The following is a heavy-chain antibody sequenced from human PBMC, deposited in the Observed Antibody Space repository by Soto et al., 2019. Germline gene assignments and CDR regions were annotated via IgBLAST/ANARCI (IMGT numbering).Heavy chain of an antibody. CDR3: ARTGYYYDNKGYDFDY. J-gene: IGHJ4*02. CDR2: INTDGSGT. CDR1: GFTFSSYW. Sequence: GGSLRLSCAASGFTFSSYWMHWVRQAPGTGLIWVSRINTDGSGTTYADSVRGRFTISRDNAKNTVYLQMNSLRAEDTAVYYCARTGYYYDNKGYDFDYWGQGTLVTVSS. D-gene: IGHD3-22*01. V-gene: IGHV3-74*01.